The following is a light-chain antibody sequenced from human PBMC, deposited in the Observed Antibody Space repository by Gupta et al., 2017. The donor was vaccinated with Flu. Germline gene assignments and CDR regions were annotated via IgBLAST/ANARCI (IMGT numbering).Light chain of an antibody. CDR1: ESVSNN. Sequence: GGRATLSCRASESVSNNLVRFQQKPGQAPRLLIFGASFRGTGIPDRFSGSGSGTEFTLTISGLQSEDFAVYYCQQYHNWPRTFGQGTRVEIK. V-gene: IGKV3-15*01. J-gene: IGKJ1*01. CDR3: QQYHNWPRT. CDR2: GAS.